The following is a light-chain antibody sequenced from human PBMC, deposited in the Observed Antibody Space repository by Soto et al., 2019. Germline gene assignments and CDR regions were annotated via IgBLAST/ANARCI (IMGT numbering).Light chain of an antibody. Sequence: QPVLAQSSSASAFLRSSVRLTCTLSSGHSSYIIAWHQQQPGKAPRYLMKVEDSGRYTKGSGVPDRFSGSSSGADRYLTISSLQFEDEADYHCETWDTNTRMFGGGTKVTVL. J-gene: IGLJ3*02. CDR1: SGHSSYI. CDR3: ETWDTNTRM. CDR2: VEDSGRY. V-gene: IGLV4-60*02.